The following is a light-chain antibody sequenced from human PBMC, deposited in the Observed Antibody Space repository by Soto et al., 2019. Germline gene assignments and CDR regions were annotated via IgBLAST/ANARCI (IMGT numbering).Light chain of an antibody. J-gene: IGLJ2*01. CDR1: SSDVGRYNY. CDR2: DVS. Sequence: QSALTQPASVSGSPGQSITISCTGTSSDVGRYNYVSWCQQHPGKAPKLIIYDVSNRPSGVSNRFSGSKSGNTASLTISGVQAEDEADYYCSSYTSGSTVVFGGGTKLTVL. V-gene: IGLV2-14*01. CDR3: SSYTSGSTVV.